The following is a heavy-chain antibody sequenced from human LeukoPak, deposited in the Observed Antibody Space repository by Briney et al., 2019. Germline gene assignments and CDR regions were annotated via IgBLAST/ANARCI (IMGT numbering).Heavy chain of an antibody. CDR1: RLTFSSYW. J-gene: IGHJ4*02. CDR2: IKQDGSEK. D-gene: IGHD6-19*01. CDR3: AWAGWGYFDY. V-gene: IGHV3-7*04. Sequence: GGSLRLSCAASRLTFSSYWMSWLRQAPGKGLEWVANIKQDGSEKYYVDSVKGRFTIYRDNAKNSLYLQMNSLTDDDTAVYYCAWAGWGYFDYWGQGTLVTVSS.